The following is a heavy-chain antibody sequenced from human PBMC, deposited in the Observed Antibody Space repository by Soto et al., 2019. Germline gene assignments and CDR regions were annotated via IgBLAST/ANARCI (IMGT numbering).Heavy chain of an antibody. CDR2: IIPIFGTA. J-gene: IGHJ6*02. CDR3: ARDPGGSYYSKEYGMDV. V-gene: IGHV1-69*01. Sequence: QVQLVQSGAEVKKPGSSVKVSCKASGGTFSSYAISWVRQAPGQGLEWMGGIIPIFGTANYAQKFQGRVTITADESTSTADMELSSLRPEDTAVYYCARDPGGSYYSKEYGMDVWGQGTTVTVSS. D-gene: IGHD1-26*01. CDR1: GGTFSSYA.